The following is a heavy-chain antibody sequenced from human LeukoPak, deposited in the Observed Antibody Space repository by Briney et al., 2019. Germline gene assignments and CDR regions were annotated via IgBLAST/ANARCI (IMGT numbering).Heavy chain of an antibody. V-gene: IGHV1-2*02. D-gene: IGHD3-3*01. CDR1: GYTFTGYY. J-gene: IGHJ4*02. CDR2: INPNSDGT. CDR3: ARSYYDFWSGYSSRVLDY. Sequence: GASVKVSCKASGYTFTGYYIHWVRQAPGQGLEWMGWINPNSDGTNYAQKFQGRVTMTRDTSISTAYMELSRLISDDTAVYYCARSYYDFWSGYSSRVLDYWGQGTLVTVSS.